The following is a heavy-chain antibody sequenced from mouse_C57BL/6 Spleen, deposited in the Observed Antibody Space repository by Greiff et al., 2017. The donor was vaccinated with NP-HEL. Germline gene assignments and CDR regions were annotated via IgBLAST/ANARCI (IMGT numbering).Heavy chain of an antibody. CDR3: ARDGDDYDEGFAY. V-gene: IGHV1-69*01. CDR1: GYTFTSYW. J-gene: IGHJ3*01. D-gene: IGHD2-4*01. Sequence: QVQLQQSGAELVMPGASVKLSCKASGYTFTSYWMHWVKQRPGQGLEWIGEIDPSDSYTNYNQKFKGKSTLTVDKSSSTAYMQLSSLTSEDSAVYYCARDGDDYDEGFAYWGQGTLVTVSA. CDR2: IDPSDSYT.